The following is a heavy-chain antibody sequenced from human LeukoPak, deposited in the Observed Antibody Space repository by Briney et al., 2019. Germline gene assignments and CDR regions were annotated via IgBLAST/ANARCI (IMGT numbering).Heavy chain of an antibody. CDR3: ARQSISGSSLSYFDY. V-gene: IGHV4-59*01. Sequence: KPSETLSLTCTVSGGSISSYYGSWIRQPPGKGLEWIGNIYDSGSTNYNPSLKSRVTISVDTSKNQCSLKLSSVTAADTAVYYCARQSISGSSLSYFDYWGQGTLVNVSS. CDR1: GGSISSYY. CDR2: IYDSGST. J-gene: IGHJ4*02. D-gene: IGHD3-22*01.